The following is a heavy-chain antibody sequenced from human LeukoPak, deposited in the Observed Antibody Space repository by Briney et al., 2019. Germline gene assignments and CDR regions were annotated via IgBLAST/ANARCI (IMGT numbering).Heavy chain of an antibody. V-gene: IGHV3-23*01. CDR1: GFTLGSYA. Sequence: GGSLRLSCAASGFTLGSYAMSWVRQAPGKGLEWVSAISGSGSSTYYADSVKGRFTISRDNSKNTLYLQMNSLRAEDTAVYYCAKVNPYYYDSSGYNWFDPWGQGTLVTVSS. D-gene: IGHD3-22*01. J-gene: IGHJ5*02. CDR2: ISGSGSST. CDR3: AKVNPYYYDSSGYNWFDP.